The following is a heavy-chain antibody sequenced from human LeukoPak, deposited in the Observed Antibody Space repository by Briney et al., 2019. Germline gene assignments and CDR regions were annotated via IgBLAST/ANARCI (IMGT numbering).Heavy chain of an antibody. V-gene: IGHV3-7*01. D-gene: IGHD6-13*01. J-gene: IGHJ5*02. CDR3: ARSRIAAAGGFDP. Sequence: GGSLRLSCAASGLSFSTCWMSWVRQAPGKGLEWVANIKEDESDKIYVDSVKGRFTIARDNAKNYVYLQMNSLRAEDTAVYYCARSRIAAAGGFDPWGQGTLVTVSS. CDR2: IKEDESDK. CDR1: GLSFSTCW.